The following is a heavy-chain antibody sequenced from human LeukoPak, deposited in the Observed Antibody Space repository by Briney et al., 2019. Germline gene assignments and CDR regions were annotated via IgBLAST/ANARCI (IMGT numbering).Heavy chain of an antibody. V-gene: IGHV3-21*01. CDR1: EFTFSSYN. CDR2: ISSSSSYI. CDR3: ALTRLGIGLDAFDI. D-gene: IGHD7-27*01. Sequence: TTGGSLRLSCAASEFTFSSYNMNWVRQAPGKGLEWVSSISSSSSYIYYADSVKGRFTISRDNAKNSLYPQMNSLRAEDTAVYYCALTRLGIGLDAFDIWGQGTMVTVSS. J-gene: IGHJ3*02.